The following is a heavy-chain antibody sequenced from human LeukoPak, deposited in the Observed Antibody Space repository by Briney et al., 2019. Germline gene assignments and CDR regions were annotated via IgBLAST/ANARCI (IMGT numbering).Heavy chain of an antibody. CDR1: GGSFSGYY. V-gene: IGHV4-34*01. CDR3: ARRHSSGWYGGFGFDP. CDR2: INHSGST. Sequence: SETLSLTCAVYGGSFSGYYWSWIRQPPGKGLEWIGEINHSGSTNYNPSLKSRVTISVDTSKNQFSLKLSSVTAADTAVYYCARRHSSGWYGGFGFDPWGQGTLVTVSS. J-gene: IGHJ5*02. D-gene: IGHD6-19*01.